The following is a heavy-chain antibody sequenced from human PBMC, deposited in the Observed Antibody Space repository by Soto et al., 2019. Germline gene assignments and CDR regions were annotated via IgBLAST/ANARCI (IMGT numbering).Heavy chain of an antibody. Sequence: SVKVSCKASGFTFTSSAVQWVRQARGQRLEWIGWIVVGSGNTNYAQKFQERVTITRYMSTSTAYMELSSLRSEDTAVYYCAADLPDYDSSGYYQVDYWGQGTLVTVSS. J-gene: IGHJ4*02. V-gene: IGHV1-58*01. CDR1: GFTFTSSA. CDR2: IVVGSGNT. D-gene: IGHD3-22*01. CDR3: AADLPDYDSSGYYQVDY.